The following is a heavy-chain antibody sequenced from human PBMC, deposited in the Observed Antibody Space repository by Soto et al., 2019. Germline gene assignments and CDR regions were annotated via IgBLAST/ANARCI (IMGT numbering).Heavy chain of an antibody. D-gene: IGHD5-12*01. Sequence: QVQLQASGPGLVKPSETLSLTCTVSGGSINNYYWSWIRQPPGKGLEWIGYIFYGGSTNYNPSLKSRATISVDTSKNQFSLKLSSVTTADTAVYYCAIFMGNSVAPTYFDYWGQGTLVTVSS. CDR2: IFYGGST. V-gene: IGHV4-59*01. CDR3: AIFMGNSVAPTYFDY. CDR1: GGSINNYY. J-gene: IGHJ4*02.